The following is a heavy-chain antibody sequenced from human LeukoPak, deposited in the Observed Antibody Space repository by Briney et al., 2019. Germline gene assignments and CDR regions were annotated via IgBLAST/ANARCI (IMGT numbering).Heavy chain of an antibody. CDR3: ARGAVEGYCSGGSCFDP. CDR1: GYSFTSYW. CDR2: TYPGDSDT. V-gene: IGHV5-51*01. J-gene: IGHJ5*02. Sequence: GESLKISCKGSGYSFTSYWIGWVRQMPGKGLEWMGITYPGDSDTRYSPSFQGQVTISADKSISTAYLQWSSLKASDTAMYYCARGAVEGYCSGGSCFDPWGQGTLVTVSS. D-gene: IGHD2-15*01.